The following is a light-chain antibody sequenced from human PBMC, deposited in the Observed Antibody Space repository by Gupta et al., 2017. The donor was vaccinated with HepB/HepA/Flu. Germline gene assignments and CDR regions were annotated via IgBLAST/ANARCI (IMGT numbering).Light chain of an antibody. V-gene: IGKV3-20*01. CDR3: QQDDISVT. CDR2: VAS. Sequence: EIVLTQSPGTVSLSPGEGATLSCRSSRNVTNNYLAWYLQKPVQTPRLLIYVASNTAMGTTVGFGGSGDLKAFALASSGRENEDCAVYCIQQDDISVTFGQGTMVDTK. CDR1: RNVTNNY. J-gene: IGKJ1*01.